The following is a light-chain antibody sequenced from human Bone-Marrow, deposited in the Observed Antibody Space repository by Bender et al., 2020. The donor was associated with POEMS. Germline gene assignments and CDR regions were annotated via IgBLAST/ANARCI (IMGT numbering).Light chain of an antibody. Sequence: QSALTQPASVSGSPGQSITISCTGTGSDVGGYDYVSWYQQHPGKAPKLMIYDVSNRPSGVSNRFSGSKSGNTASLTISVLQAEDEADYYCSSYTSSNTLDVFGTGTRVTVL. CDR3: SSYTSSNTLDV. CDR2: DVS. J-gene: IGLJ1*01. CDR1: GSDVGGYDY. V-gene: IGLV2-14*03.